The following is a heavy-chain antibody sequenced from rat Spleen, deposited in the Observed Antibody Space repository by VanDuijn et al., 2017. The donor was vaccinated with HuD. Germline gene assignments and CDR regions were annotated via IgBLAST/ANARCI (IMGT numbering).Heavy chain of an antibody. CDR2: IWGDGST. D-gene: IGHD1-11*01. V-gene: IGHV2-13*01. CDR3: TRAGYGGYTA. J-gene: IGHJ2*01. Sequence: QVRLTESGPGLVQPSQTLSLTCTVSGFSLTNYGVTWVRQPPGKGLEWMGGIWGDGSTNYKSALKSRLIISRDTSKTQVFLKMNSLQTEDTAIYFCTRAGYGGYTAWGQGVMVTVSS. CDR1: GFSLTNYG.